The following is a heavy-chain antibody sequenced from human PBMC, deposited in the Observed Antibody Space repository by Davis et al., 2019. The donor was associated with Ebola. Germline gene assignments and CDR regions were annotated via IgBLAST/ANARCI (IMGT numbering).Heavy chain of an antibody. Sequence: GESLKISCKGSGYSFANYWIGWVRQMPGKGLEWMGIIYPADSDTRYSPSFQGQVTISADKSISTAYLQWSSLRASDTAMYYCARAVYYDSSGYYPQVDHWGQGTLVTVSS. V-gene: IGHV5-51*01. CDR3: ARAVYYDSSGYYPQVDH. CDR1: GYSFANYW. D-gene: IGHD3-22*01. CDR2: IYPADSDT. J-gene: IGHJ4*02.